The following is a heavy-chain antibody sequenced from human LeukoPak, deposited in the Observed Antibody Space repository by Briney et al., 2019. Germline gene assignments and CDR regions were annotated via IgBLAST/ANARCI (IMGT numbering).Heavy chain of an antibody. J-gene: IGHJ4*02. CDR3: ARSRGWGSDNDRFSADFDY. D-gene: IGHD2-21*02. V-gene: IGHV4-59*01. CDR2: IFYSGRT. Sequence: PSETLSLTCTVSGGSINDYFWSWIRQPPRKGLEWIGYIFYSGRTHYNPSLKSRVTISLDTSKNQISLKLNPVTAADTAVYYCARSRGWGSDNDRFSADFDYWGQGTLVTVSS. CDR1: GGSINDYF.